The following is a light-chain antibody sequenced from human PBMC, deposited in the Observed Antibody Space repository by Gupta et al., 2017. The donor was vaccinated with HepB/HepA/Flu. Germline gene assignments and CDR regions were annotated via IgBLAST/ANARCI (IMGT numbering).Light chain of an antibody. J-gene: IGLJ2*01. CDR3: NSYAGSNNYVV. Sequence: QSALTQHPSASGSPGQSVTISCTGTSSDVGGYDYVSWYQQHPGKAPKLMIYEVNKRPSGVPDRFSGSKSGNTASLTVSWVQAEDEADYYCNSYAGSNNYVVFGGGTKLTVL. CDR2: EVN. V-gene: IGLV2-8*01. CDR1: SSDVGGYDY.